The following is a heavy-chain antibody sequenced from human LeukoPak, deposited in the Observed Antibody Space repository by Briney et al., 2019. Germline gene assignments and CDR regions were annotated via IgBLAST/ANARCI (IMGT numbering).Heavy chain of an antibody. D-gene: IGHD4-23*01. J-gene: IGHJ4*02. CDR1: GFTSSSYW. Sequence: GGSLRLSCAASGFTSSSYWMSWVRQAPGKGLEWVANIKQDGSEKYYVDSVKGRFTISRDNAKNSLYLQMNSLRAEDTAVYYCARDAFYEDYGGNTEFDYWGQGTLVTVSS. CDR2: IKQDGSEK. CDR3: ARDAFYEDYGGNTEFDY. V-gene: IGHV3-7*01.